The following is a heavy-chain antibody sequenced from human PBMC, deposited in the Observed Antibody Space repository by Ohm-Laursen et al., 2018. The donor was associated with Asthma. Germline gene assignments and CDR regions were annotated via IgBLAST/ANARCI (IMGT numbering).Heavy chain of an antibody. Sequence: SLRLSCAASGFTFRSYAMHWVRQAPGKGLEWVSAISGSGGSTYYADSVKGRFTISRDNSKDSLSLQMNSLRVEDTAVYYCAAWGSENFWGQGTLVTVS. CDR3: AAWGSENF. CDR1: GFTFRSYA. J-gene: IGHJ4*02. CDR2: ISGSGGST. D-gene: IGHD7-27*01. V-gene: IGHV3-23*01.